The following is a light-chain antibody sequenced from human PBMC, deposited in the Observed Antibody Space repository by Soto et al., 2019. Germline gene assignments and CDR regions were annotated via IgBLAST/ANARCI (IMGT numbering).Light chain of an antibody. V-gene: IGKV1-5*03. CDR3: QQYNNRWT. CDR2: KAS. J-gene: IGKJ1*01. CDR1: QSISVW. Sequence: DIQMTQSPSTLSASVGDRVTITCRASQSISVWLAWFQQKPGNAPKLLIYKASTLESGVPSRFSGSGSGTEFTLTISSLQADGSATYYCQQYNNRWTFGQGTKVEI.